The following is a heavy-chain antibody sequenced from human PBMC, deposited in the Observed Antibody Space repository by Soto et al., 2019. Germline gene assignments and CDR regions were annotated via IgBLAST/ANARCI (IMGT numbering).Heavy chain of an antibody. V-gene: IGHV3-9*01. D-gene: IGHD2-8*01. J-gene: IGHJ4*02. CDR3: AKENGRGYFDY. Sequence: EVQLVESGGGLVQPGGSLRLSCAASGFTFDDYAMHWVRQAPGKGLEWVSGISWNSGSIGYADSVKGRFTISRDNAKNSLYLQMNSLRAEDTALYYCAKENGRGYFDYWGQGTLVTVSS. CDR2: ISWNSGSI. CDR1: GFTFDDYA.